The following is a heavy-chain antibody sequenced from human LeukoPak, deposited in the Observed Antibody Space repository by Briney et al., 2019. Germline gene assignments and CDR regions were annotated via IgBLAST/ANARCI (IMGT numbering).Heavy chain of an antibody. CDR1: GFTFSSYG. J-gene: IGHJ4*02. CDR2: ISYDGSNK. V-gene: IGHV3-30*18. CDR3: AKARELLLDY. Sequence: GRSLRLSCAASGFTFSSYGMHWVRQAPGEGLEWVAVISYDGSNKYYADSVKGRFTISRDNSKNTLYLQMNSLRAEDTAVYYCAKARELLLDYWGQGTLVTVSS. D-gene: IGHD1-26*01.